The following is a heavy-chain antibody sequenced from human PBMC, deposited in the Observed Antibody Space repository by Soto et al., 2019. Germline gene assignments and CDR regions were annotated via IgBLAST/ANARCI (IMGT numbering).Heavy chain of an antibody. CDR1: GFSLSTSVVG. CDR2: IYWDDDK. V-gene: IGHV2-5*02. D-gene: IGHD1-26*01. J-gene: IGHJ4*02. CDR3: AHRSESYYTDCFDA. Sequence: QITLKESGPTLVKPTQTLTLTCTFSGFSLSTSVVGVGWIRQPPGKALGWLALIYWDDDKRYSPSLKSKHTITKDTSKHQVVLTRPNNEPVDTATYYCAHRSESYYTDCFDAWGQGTLVTVSS.